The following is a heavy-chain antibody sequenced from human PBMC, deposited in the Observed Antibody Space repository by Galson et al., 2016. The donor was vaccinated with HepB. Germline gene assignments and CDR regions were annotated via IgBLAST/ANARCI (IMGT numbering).Heavy chain of an antibody. CDR3: TTDWNNSKFGYNWFDP. CDR1: GLNFTDAW. V-gene: IGHV3-15*01. D-gene: IGHD3-3*02. J-gene: IGHJ5*02. CDR2: IKSTADGGTA. Sequence: SLRLSCAASGLNFTDAWMTWVRQAPGKGLEWVARIKSTADGGTADHATPVKGRFTISRDDSKNTVFLNMNSLKTGDSALYYCTTDWNNSKFGYNWFDPWGQGTLVIVSS.